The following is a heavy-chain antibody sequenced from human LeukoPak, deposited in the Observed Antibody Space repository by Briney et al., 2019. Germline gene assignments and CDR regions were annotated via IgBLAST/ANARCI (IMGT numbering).Heavy chain of an antibody. CDR3: ARAGPGGSNYYYYGMDV. J-gene: IGHJ6*02. CDR1: GGTFSSYA. D-gene: IGHD3-16*01. CDR2: IIPIFGTA. V-gene: IGHV1-69*13. Sequence: GASVKVSCKASGGTFSSYAISWVRQAPGQGLEWMGGIIPIFGTANYAQKFQGRVTITADESTSTAYMELSSLRSEDTAVYYCARAGPGGSNYYYYGMDVWGQGTTVTVSS.